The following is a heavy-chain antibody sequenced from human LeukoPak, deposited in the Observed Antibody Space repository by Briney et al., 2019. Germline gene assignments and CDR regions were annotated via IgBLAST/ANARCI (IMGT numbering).Heavy chain of an antibody. D-gene: IGHD2-21*01. J-gene: IGHJ5*02. CDR2: FYASGTT. CDR1: GVSISNYF. CDR3: ARTHCGGGSCDTFDP. Sequence: PSATLSLTCNVFGVSISNYFWSWLRQPAGKGLVWIGRFYASGTTYYNPSLRSRVTLSMDTSKNHFSLKLTSVTAADTAVYYCARTHCGGGSCDTFDPWGQGTLVTVSS. V-gene: IGHV4-4*07.